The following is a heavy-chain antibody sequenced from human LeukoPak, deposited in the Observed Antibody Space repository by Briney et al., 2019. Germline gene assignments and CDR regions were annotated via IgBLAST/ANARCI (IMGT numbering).Heavy chain of an antibody. J-gene: IGHJ6*02. CDR3: AREDVVLVDAVRYQYYGMDV. V-gene: IGHV1-46*01. Sequence: ASVKVSCKAFGYNFISYYMHWVRQAPGQGLEWMGIINPSGGSTSYAQKFQDRVTMTRDTSTSTVYMELSSLKSEDTAVYYCAREDVVLVDAVRYQYYGMDVWGQGTTVTVSS. CDR1: GYNFISYY. CDR2: INPSGGST. D-gene: IGHD2-8*01.